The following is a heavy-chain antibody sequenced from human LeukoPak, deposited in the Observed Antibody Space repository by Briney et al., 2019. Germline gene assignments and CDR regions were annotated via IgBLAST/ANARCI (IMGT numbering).Heavy chain of an antibody. CDR1: GGSFSSYY. J-gene: IGHJ4*02. Sequence: PSETLSLTCAVYGGSFSSYYWGWIRQPPGKGLEWIGSIYYSGSTYYNPSLKSRVTISVDTSKNQFSLKLSSVTAADTAVYYCARGYDSSGYYEGYFDYWGQGTLVTVSS. V-gene: IGHV4-39*07. D-gene: IGHD3-22*01. CDR2: IYYSGST. CDR3: ARGYDSSGYYEGYFDY.